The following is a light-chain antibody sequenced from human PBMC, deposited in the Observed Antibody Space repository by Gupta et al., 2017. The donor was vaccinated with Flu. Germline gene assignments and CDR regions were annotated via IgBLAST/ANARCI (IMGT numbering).Light chain of an antibody. CDR1: SSDVGSYNL. CDR2: EVI. CDR3: CSYAGLTTFWV. Sequence: QSALTQPASVSGSPGQSITISCTGTSSDVGSYNLVSWYQQHPGKAPKLMIYEVIRRPSGVSSRFSGSKSGNTASLTISGLRAEDEADYFCCSYAGLTTFWVFGGGTKLTVL. V-gene: IGLV2-23*02. J-gene: IGLJ3*02.